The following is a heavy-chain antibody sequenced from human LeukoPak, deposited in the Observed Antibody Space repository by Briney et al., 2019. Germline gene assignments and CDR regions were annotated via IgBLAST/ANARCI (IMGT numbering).Heavy chain of an antibody. Sequence: GGSLRLSCAASGFTFSSYGMHWVRQAPGKGLEWVAMMSHDGSNKYYADSVKGRFAISRDNSKNTLYLQMNSLRAEDTAVYYCAKDFRIAAAGTATDYFDYWGQGTLVTVSS. D-gene: IGHD6-13*01. CDR3: AKDFRIAAAGTATDYFDY. J-gene: IGHJ4*02. CDR2: MSHDGSNK. V-gene: IGHV3-30*18. CDR1: GFTFSSYG.